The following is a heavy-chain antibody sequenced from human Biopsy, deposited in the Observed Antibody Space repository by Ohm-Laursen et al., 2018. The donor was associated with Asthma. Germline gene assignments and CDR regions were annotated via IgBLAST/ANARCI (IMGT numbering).Heavy chain of an antibody. V-gene: IGHV4-59*01. D-gene: IGHD2-15*01. CDR1: GVSIRSYY. Sequence: GTLSLTCAVSGVSIRSYYWTWIRQPPGKGLEWIGNIHYSGSTYSNPSLKSRVTISVDTSKKQISLRLSSVIAADTAVYYCAGFCSGGNCPDHWGQGTLVTVSS. J-gene: IGHJ4*02. CDR2: IHYSGST. CDR3: AGFCSGGNCPDH.